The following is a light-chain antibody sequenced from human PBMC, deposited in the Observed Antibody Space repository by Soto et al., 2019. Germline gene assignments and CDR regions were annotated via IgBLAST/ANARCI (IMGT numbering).Light chain of an antibody. J-gene: IGLJ2*01. CDR2: EGS. CDR3: CSYAGSSTFGVV. CDR1: SSDVGSYNL. V-gene: IGLV2-23*03. Sequence: QSALTQPASVSGSPGQSITISCTGTSSDVGSYNLVSWYQQHPGKAPKLMFYEGSKRPSGVSNRFSGSKSGNTASLTISGLQAEDEADDYCCSYAGSSTFGVVFGGGTKLTVL.